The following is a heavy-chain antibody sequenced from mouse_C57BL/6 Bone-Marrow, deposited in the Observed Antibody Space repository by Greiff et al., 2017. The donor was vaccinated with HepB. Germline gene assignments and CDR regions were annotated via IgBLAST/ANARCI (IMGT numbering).Heavy chain of an antibody. CDR1: GYTFTSYW. D-gene: IGHD1-1*01. J-gene: IGHJ2*01. Sequence: QVQLQQPGAELVKPGASVKLSCKASGYTFTSYWMHWVKQRPGRGLEWIGRIDPNSGGTKNNEKFKSKATLTVDKPSSTAYMQLSSLTSEDSAVYYCARSRFTTVVAKENYWGQGTTLTVSS. CDR3: ARSRFTTVVAKENY. CDR2: IDPNSGGT. V-gene: IGHV1-72*01.